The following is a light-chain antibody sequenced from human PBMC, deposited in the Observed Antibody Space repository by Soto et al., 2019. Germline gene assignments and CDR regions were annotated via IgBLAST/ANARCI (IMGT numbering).Light chain of an antibody. J-gene: IGLJ1*01. Sequence: QSALTQPASVSGSPGQSITISCTGTSSDVGGYNYVSWYQHHPGKAPKLMIYDVSNRPSGVANRFSGPKSGNTASLTISGLQAEDEADYYCSSYTSSSTLVYVFGTGTKLTVL. V-gene: IGLV2-14*03. CDR2: DVS. CDR1: SSDVGGYNY. CDR3: SSYTSSSTLVYV.